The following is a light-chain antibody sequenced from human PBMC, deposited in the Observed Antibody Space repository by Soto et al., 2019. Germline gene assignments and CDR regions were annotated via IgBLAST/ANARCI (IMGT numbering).Light chain of an antibody. CDR3: QQSYSLPLT. CDR2: GAS. CDR1: QSISDY. J-gene: IGKJ3*01. Sequence: DIQMTQSPSSLSASVGDRVAITCRSSQSISDYLNWYQQNPGKALKLVIYGASNLQSGVPPRFSGSGFGSEFTLTISGLQPDYFAIYFCQQSYSLPLTFGPGTKVDV. V-gene: IGKV1-39*01.